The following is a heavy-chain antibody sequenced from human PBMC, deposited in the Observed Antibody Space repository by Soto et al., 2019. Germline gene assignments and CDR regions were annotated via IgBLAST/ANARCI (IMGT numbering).Heavy chain of an antibody. CDR1: GYTFTSYG. Sequence: QVQLVQSGAEVKKPGASVKVSCKASGYTFTSYGISWVRQAPGQGLEWMGWIRTHNGNTNYAQKLQGRVTTTTATSTSTAYREPRSRRSGEKDVFYGAKGGTPIALWGQGPRVTVSS. D-gene: IGHD1-1*01. CDR3: AKGGTPIAL. J-gene: IGHJ5*02. CDR2: IRTHNGNT. V-gene: IGHV1-18*01.